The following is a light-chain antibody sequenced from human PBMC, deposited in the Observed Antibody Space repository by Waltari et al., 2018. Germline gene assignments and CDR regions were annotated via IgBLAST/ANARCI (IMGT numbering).Light chain of an antibody. CDR2: DVS. CDR1: SSDVGGYNY. J-gene: IGLJ2*01. Sequence: QSALTQPASVSGSPGQSITISCTGTSSDVGGYNYVSWYQQHPGKAPKLMIYDVSNRPSGVSNRVSCSKAGNTASLTISGLQAEDEADYYCSSYTSSSTPLFGGGTKLTVL. CDR3: SSYTSSSTPL. V-gene: IGLV2-14*03.